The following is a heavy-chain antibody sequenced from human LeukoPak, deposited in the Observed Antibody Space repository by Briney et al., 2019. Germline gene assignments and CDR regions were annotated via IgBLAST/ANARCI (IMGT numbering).Heavy chain of an antibody. D-gene: IGHD3-16*01. Sequence: SETLSLTCTVSGVSISSSNSYWGWIRQPPGKGLEWIGTVYYSETYYNPSLKSRVTISADMSKNQFSLKLSSVTAADTAVYYCARAPPGVWVPRGEYNWFDPWGQGTLVTVSS. V-gene: IGHV4-39*07. CDR3: ARAPPGVWVPRGEYNWFDP. CDR1: GVSISSSNSY. CDR2: VYYSET. J-gene: IGHJ5*02.